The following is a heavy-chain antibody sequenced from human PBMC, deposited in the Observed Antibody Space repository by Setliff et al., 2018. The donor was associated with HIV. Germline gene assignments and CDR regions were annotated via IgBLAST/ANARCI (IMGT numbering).Heavy chain of an antibody. Sequence: ASVKVSCKVSGYTLSELSMHWVRQAPGKGLEWMGGFDPEDVETIYAEKFQGRVTMTEDTATETAYMELSSLRSEDTAVYYCTTDVVNYYDSSGSTQFAFDIWGQGTMVTVSS. CDR3: TTDVVNYYDSSGSTQFAFDI. D-gene: IGHD3-22*01. CDR1: GYTLSELS. J-gene: IGHJ3*02. V-gene: IGHV1-24*01. CDR2: FDPEDVET.